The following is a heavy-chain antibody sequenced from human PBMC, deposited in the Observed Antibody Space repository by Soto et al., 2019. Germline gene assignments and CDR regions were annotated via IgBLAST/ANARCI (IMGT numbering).Heavy chain of an antibody. Sequence: PSGTLALSCAASGFTFNTYAMAGFRKAPGKGLEWVSGVGLSGSSTYYADSVKGRFTISRDNSKNTLYLQMNSLRAEDTAVYYCAKGLTGYYRGYFDYWGQGILVTVSS. D-gene: IGHD3-9*01. J-gene: IGHJ4*02. CDR1: GFTFNTYA. V-gene: IGHV3-23*01. CDR2: VGLSGSST. CDR3: AKGLTGYYRGYFDY.